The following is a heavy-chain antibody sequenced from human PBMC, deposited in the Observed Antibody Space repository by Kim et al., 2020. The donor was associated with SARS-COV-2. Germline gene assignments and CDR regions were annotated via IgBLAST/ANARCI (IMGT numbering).Heavy chain of an antibody. J-gene: IGHJ6*02. Sequence: SVKVSCKASGGTFSSYAISWVRQAPGQGLEWMGGIIPIFGTANYAQKFQGRVTITADESTSTAYMELSSLRSEDTAVYYCASGFDYGDYYGMDVWGQGTTVTVSS. D-gene: IGHD4-17*01. V-gene: IGHV1-69*13. CDR1: GGTFSSYA. CDR2: IIPIFGTA. CDR3: ASGFDYGDYYGMDV.